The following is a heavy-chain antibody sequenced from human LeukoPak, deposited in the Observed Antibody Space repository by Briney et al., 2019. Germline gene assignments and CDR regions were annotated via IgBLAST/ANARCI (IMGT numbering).Heavy chain of an antibody. CDR3: TRVGYDAWGDY. V-gene: IGHV3-49*04. Sequence: GGSLRLSCAASGFTFSSYAMSWVRQAPGKGLEWVGFIRSKAHGGTTEYAASVKGRFTISRDDSKSIAYLQMNSLKTEDTAVYYCTRVGYDAWGDYWGQGTLVTVSS. D-gene: IGHD5-12*01. CDR2: IRSKAHGGTT. J-gene: IGHJ4*02. CDR1: GFTFSSYA.